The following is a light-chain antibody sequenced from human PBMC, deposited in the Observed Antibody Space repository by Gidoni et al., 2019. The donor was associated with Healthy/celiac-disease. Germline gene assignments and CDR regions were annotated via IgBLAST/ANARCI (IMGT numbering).Light chain of an antibody. Sequence: VLTPSPGTLSLAPGERATLSCRASQSVSSSYLAWYHQKPGQAPRLLIYGASSRATGIPDRFSGSGSGTDFTLTISRLEPEDFAVYYCQQFGSSPLTFGGGTKVEIK. CDR2: GAS. V-gene: IGKV3-20*01. CDR3: QQFGSSPLT. CDR1: QSVSSSY. J-gene: IGKJ4*01.